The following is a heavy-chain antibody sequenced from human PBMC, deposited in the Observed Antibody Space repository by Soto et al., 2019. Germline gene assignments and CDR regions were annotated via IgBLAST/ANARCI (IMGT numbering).Heavy chain of an antibody. V-gene: IGHV3-48*01. Sequence: PGGSLRLSCAASGFTFSSYSMNWVRQAPGKGLEWVSYISSSSSTIYYADSVKGRFTISRDNAKNSLYLQMNSLRAEDTAVYYCARAHPMDIVVVVAATLSDANWYFDLWGRGTLVTVSS. D-gene: IGHD2-15*01. CDR2: ISSSSSTI. CDR1: GFTFSSYS. J-gene: IGHJ2*01. CDR3: ARAHPMDIVVVVAATLSDANWYFDL.